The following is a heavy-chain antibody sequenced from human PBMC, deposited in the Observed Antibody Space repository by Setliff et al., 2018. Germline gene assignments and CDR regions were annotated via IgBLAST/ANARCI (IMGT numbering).Heavy chain of an antibody. CDR2: VFVDGST. CDR3: ARDTSSDWAAWFDP. Sequence: ASETLSLTCTVSGDSISTYYWSWIRRPAGKGLEWIGRVFVDGSTNYNPSLKSRVTMSVDTSKNQFSLKLTSVTAADTAIYYCARDTSSDWAAWFDPWRQGILVTVSS. CDR1: GDSISTYY. V-gene: IGHV4-4*07. J-gene: IGHJ5*02. D-gene: IGHD3-22*01.